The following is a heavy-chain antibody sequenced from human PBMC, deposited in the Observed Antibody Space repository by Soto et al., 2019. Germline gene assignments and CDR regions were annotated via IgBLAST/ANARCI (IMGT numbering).Heavy chain of an antibody. CDR1: GFTFSDYY. V-gene: IGHV3-11*01. Sequence: QVQLVESGGGLVKPGVSLRLSCAASGFTFSDYYMTWIRQAPGKGLEWLSYISSGGGLIYYADSVKGRFTISRDNAKNSLYLQMNSLSAEDTAVYYCARDRYDFWSGSDHYGMDVWVQGTTVTVSS. CDR3: ARDRYDFWSGSDHYGMDV. D-gene: IGHD3-3*01. J-gene: IGHJ6*02. CDR2: ISSGGGLI.